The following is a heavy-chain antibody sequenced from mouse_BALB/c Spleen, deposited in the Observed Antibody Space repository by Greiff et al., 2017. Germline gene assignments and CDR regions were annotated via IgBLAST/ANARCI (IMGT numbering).Heavy chain of an antibody. Sequence: EVKLMESGGGLVQPGGSRKLSCAASGFTFSSFGMHWVRQAPEKGLEWVAYISSGSSTIYYADTVKGRFTISRDNPKNTLFLQMTSLRSEDTAMYYCARAPYYGSSYFDDWGQGTTLTVSS. V-gene: IGHV5-17*02. D-gene: IGHD1-1*01. CDR2: ISSGSSTI. J-gene: IGHJ2*01. CDR1: GFTFSSFG. CDR3: ARAPYYGSSYFDD.